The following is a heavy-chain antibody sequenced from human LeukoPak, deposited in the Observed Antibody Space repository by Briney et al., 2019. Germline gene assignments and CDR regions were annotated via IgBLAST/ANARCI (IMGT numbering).Heavy chain of an antibody. CDR1: GGSISAYY. D-gene: IGHD6-13*01. CDR2: IYNSATT. J-gene: IGHJ5*02. CDR3: TTTGGSSTDPVFGP. Sequence: SETLSLTCTVSGGSISAYYWSWIRQPPGKELQWIGFIYNSATTRYNPSLRSRVTMSLDTSKNPFSLRLNSVTAADTAVYFCTTTGGSSTDPVFGPWGQGTLVTVSS. V-gene: IGHV4-59*03.